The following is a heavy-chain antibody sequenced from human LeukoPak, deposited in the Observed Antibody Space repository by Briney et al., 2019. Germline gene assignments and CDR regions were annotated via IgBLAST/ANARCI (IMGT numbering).Heavy chain of an antibody. J-gene: IGHJ5*02. CDR3: ARSPRKQLDWFDP. CDR2: IYTSGST. CDR1: GGSISSYY. V-gene: IGHV4-4*09. Sequence: SETLSLTCTVSGGSISSYYWSWIRQPPGKGLEWIGYIYTSGSTNYNPSLKSRVTISVDTSKNQFSLKLSSVTAADTAVYYCARSPRKQLDWFDPWGQGTLVTVSS. D-gene: IGHD6-13*01.